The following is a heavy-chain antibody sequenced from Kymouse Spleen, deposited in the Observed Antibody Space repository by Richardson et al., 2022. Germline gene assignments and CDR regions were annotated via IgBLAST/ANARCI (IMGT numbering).Heavy chain of an antibody. CDR3: AREGGIDYYYGMDV. Sequence: QVQLQQWGAGLLKPSETLSLTCAVYGGSFSGYYWSWIRQPPGKGLEWIGEINHSGSTNYNPSLKSRVTISVDTSKNQFSLKLSSVTAADTAVYYCAREGGIDYYYGMDVWGQGTTVTVSS. CDR1: GGSFSGYY. D-gene: IGHD3-16*02. J-gene: IGHJ6*02. CDR2: INHSGST. V-gene: IGHV4-34*01.